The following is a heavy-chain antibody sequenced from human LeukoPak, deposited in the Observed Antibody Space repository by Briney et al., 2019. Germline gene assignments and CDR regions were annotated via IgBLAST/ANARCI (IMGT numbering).Heavy chain of an antibody. CDR1: GYTFTSYG. V-gene: IGHV1-18*01. D-gene: IGHD3-22*01. CDR3: ARGGRSYDSSGANPSDY. J-gene: IGHJ4*02. CDR2: IKDSNDIT. Sequence: ASVKVSCKASGYTFTSYGLSWVRQAPGQGLEWMGWIKDSNDITNYAQKVQGRVTMTTDTSTSTAYMELRSLRSDDTAVYYCARGGRSYDSSGANPSDYWGQGTLVTVSS.